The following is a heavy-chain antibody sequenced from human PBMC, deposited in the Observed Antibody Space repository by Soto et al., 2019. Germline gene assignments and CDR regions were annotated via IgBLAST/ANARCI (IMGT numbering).Heavy chain of an antibody. CDR2: INPKTGDT. Sequence: QVQLVQSGTEVKKPGASVTVSCKSSGYTFTDFYLHWLRQAPGQGLELVGWINPKTGDTKSSQKFQGRVTMSKDKSVRTAYIELTSLTSDETAMYYCATGTNGTTGWYHPWGQGKRVTVSS. J-gene: IGHJ5*02. CDR1: GYTFTDFY. D-gene: IGHD1-1*01. CDR3: ATGTNGTTGWYHP. V-gene: IGHV1-2*02.